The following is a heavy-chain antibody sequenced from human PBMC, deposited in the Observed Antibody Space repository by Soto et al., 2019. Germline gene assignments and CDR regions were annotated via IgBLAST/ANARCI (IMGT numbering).Heavy chain of an antibody. CDR1: GFTFSSYA. V-gene: IGHV3-23*01. D-gene: IGHD6-6*01. CDR2: ITSGCGGT. Sequence: GGSLRLSCAASGFTFSSYAMSLVRQAPGKGLEWVSAITSGCGGTYYADSVKGRFTIARDNSKNTLYLQMDSLRAEDTAVYYCARGTSDYSIWSESDYWGQGTLVTVSS. CDR3: ARGTSDYSIWSESDY. J-gene: IGHJ4*02.